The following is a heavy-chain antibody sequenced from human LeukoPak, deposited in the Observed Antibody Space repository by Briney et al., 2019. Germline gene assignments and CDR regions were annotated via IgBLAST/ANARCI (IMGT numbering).Heavy chain of an antibody. V-gene: IGHV4-61*02. CDR1: GGSISSSSYY. CDR3: ARATRVGYSYGFFDY. J-gene: IGHJ4*02. CDR2: IYTSGST. D-gene: IGHD5-18*01. Sequence: SETLSLTCTVSGGSISSSSYYWGWIRQPPGKGLEWIGRIYTSGSTNYNPSLKSRVTISVDTSKNQFSLKLSSVTAAATAVYYCARATRVGYSYGFFDYWGQGTLVTVSS.